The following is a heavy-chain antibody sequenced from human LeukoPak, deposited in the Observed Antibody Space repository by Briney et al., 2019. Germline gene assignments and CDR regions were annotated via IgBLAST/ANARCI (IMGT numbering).Heavy chain of an antibody. D-gene: IGHD3-3*01. Sequence: TSETLSLTCGVSGVSISSFYWSWVRQPPGKGLEWIGSIYYTGSTYYSPSLKSRVTISVDPSKNQFSLRLSSVTAADTAVYYCARLLGGDPYYMDVWGKGTTVTVSS. CDR1: GVSISSFY. J-gene: IGHJ6*03. V-gene: IGHV4-59*01. CDR3: ARLLGGDPYYMDV. CDR2: IYYTGST.